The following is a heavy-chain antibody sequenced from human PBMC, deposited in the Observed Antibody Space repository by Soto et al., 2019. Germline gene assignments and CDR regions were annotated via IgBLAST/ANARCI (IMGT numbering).Heavy chain of an antibody. CDR1: GASISRGGYC. CDR2: IYYSGST. CDR3: ARATNWNYPFDY. J-gene: IGHJ4*02. Sequence: PSETLSLTCAVSGASISRGGYCWTWIRQTPGKDLEWIGCIYYSGSTYYSPSLKSRVSMSVDMSRNHFSLNLNSVTAADTAVYFCARATNWNYPFDYWGQGALVTVSS. D-gene: IGHD1-7*01. V-gene: IGHV4-30-2*01.